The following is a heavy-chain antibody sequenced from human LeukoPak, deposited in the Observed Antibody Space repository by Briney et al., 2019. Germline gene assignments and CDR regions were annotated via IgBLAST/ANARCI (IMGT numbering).Heavy chain of an antibody. D-gene: IGHD6-19*01. CDR2: ISTYNENT. CDR1: GYTFSTYG. Sequence: ASVKVSCKASGYTFSTYGIIWVRQAPGQGLEWMGWISTYNENTEYAQKFQGRVTMTTDTSTSTAYMELRSLRSDDTAVYYCAKDPPHSSGPNSPCFEFWGQGTLVTVSS. V-gene: IGHV1-18*01. CDR3: AKDPPHSSGPNSPCFEF. J-gene: IGHJ4*02.